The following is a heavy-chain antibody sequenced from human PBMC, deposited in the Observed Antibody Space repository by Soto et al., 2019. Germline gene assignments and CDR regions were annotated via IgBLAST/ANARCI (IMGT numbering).Heavy chain of an antibody. CDR2: LSGNGDST. D-gene: IGHD4-17*01. CDR3: AKGGPPTVYYYYGMDV. V-gene: IGHV3-23*01. Sequence: EVKLLESGGGLVQPGGSLRLSCAASGFTFSRYAMSWVRQAPGKGLEWVSSLSGNGDSTYYADSVKGRFTISRDNSKNTLFLQMNSLRSEESAEYYCAKGGPPTVYYYYGMDVWGQGTTVTVSS. J-gene: IGHJ6*02. CDR1: GFTFSRYA.